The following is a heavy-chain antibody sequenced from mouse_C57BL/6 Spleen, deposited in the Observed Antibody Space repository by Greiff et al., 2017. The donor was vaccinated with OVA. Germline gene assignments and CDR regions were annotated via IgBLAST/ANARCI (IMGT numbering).Heavy chain of an antibody. D-gene: IGHD2-3*01. Sequence: QVQLQQPGAELVMPGASVKLSCKASGYTFTSYWMHWVKQRPGQGLEWIGEIDPSDSYTNYNKKFKGKSTLTVDKSSSTAYMQLSSLTSEDSAVYYCARSVVYDVSWLAYWGQGTLVTVSA. J-gene: IGHJ3*01. CDR2: IDPSDSYT. CDR1: GYTFTSYW. V-gene: IGHV1-69*01. CDR3: ARSVVYDVSWLAY.